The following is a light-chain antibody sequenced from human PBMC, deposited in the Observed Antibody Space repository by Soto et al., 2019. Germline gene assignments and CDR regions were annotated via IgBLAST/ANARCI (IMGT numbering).Light chain of an antibody. CDR3: MQALQTPWT. CDR1: QSLLNSNGYNY. Sequence: DIVMTQSPLSLPFTPGEPASISCRSSQSLLNSNGYNYLDWYLQKPGQSPQLLVYLGSNRASGVPDRFSGSGPGTDFTLKINRVEAEEVGVYYCMQALQTPWTFGQGTNVDIK. CDR2: LGS. V-gene: IGKV2-28*01. J-gene: IGKJ1*01.